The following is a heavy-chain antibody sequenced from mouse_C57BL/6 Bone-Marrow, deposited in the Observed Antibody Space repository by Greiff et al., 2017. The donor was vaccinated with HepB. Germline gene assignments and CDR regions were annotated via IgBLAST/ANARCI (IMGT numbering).Heavy chain of an antibody. CDR2: ICTGSGNN. V-gene: IGHV1-66*01. CDR1: GYSFTSYD. Sequence: VHVKQSGPELVKPGASVKISCKASGYSFTSYDIHWVQQRPGQGLEWIGWICTGSGNNKNNEKIKGKSILTANTSTRVSYMKISSQTAETSGVYYGTRPGPVYYFDYWGQGTTLTVSS. CDR3: TRPGPVYYFDY. J-gene: IGHJ2*01.